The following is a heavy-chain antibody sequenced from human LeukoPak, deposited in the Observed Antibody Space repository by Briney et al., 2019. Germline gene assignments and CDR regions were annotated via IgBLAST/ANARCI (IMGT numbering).Heavy chain of an antibody. CDR2: ISAYNGNT. V-gene: IGHV1-18*01. CDR3: ARVPYSSKMGWPFDI. D-gene: IGHD6-13*01. CDR1: GYTFTSYG. Sequence: VASVKVSCKASGYTFTSYGISWVRQAPGQGLEWMGWISAYNGNTNYAQKLQGRVTMTTDTSTSTAYMELRSLRSDDTAVYYCARVPYSSKMGWPFDIWGQGTMVTVSS. J-gene: IGHJ3*02.